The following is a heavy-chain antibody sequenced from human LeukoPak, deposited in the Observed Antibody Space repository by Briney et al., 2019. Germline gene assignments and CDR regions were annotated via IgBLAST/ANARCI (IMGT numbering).Heavy chain of an antibody. Sequence: PSETLSLTCAVYGGSFSGYYWSWIRQPPGKGLEWIGEINHSGSTNYNPSLKSRVTISVDTSKNQFSLKLSSVTAADTAVYYCASRTIFGVVTSWFDPWGQGTLVTVSS. CDR2: INHSGST. CDR1: GGSFSGYY. V-gene: IGHV4-34*01. J-gene: IGHJ5*02. D-gene: IGHD3-3*01. CDR3: ASRTIFGVVTSWFDP.